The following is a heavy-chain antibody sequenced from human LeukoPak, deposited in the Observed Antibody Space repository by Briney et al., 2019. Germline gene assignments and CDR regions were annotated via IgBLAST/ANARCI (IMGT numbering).Heavy chain of an antibody. CDR1: GGSFSGYY. Sequence: SETLSLTCAVYGGSFSGYYWSWIRQPPGKGLEWMGEINHSRSTNYNPSLKSRVTISVDTSKNQFCLKLSSVTAADTAVYYCARGTGIVGATAFDYWGQGTLVTVSS. J-gene: IGHJ4*02. CDR3: ARGTGIVGATAFDY. V-gene: IGHV4-34*01. D-gene: IGHD1-26*01. CDR2: INHSRST.